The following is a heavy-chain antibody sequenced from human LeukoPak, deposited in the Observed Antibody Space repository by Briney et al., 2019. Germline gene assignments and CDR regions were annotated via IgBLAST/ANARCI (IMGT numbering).Heavy chain of an antibody. Sequence: GGSLRLSCAASGFTFSSYSMNWVRLAPGKGLEWVSYISSSSSTIYYADSVKGRFTISRDNAKNSLYLQMSSLRAEDTAVYYCARDHGIFGVVISTGFDYWGQGTLVTVSS. V-gene: IGHV3-48*01. CDR3: ARDHGIFGVVISTGFDY. CDR1: GFTFSSYS. J-gene: IGHJ4*02. D-gene: IGHD3-3*01. CDR2: ISSSSSTI.